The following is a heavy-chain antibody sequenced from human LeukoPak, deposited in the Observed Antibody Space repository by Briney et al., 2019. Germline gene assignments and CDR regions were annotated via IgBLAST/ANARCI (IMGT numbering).Heavy chain of an antibody. CDR1: GGSISSGGYY. D-gene: IGHD2-2*01. V-gene: IGHV4-31*03. CDR2: IYYSGST. Sequence: SQTLSLTCTVSGGSISSGGYYWSWIRQHSGKGLEWIGYIYYSGSTYYNPFLKSRVTISVDTSKNQFSLKLSSVTAADTAVYYCARFSCSSTSCPNWFDPWGQGTLVTVSS. J-gene: IGHJ5*02. CDR3: ARFSCSSTSCPNWFDP.